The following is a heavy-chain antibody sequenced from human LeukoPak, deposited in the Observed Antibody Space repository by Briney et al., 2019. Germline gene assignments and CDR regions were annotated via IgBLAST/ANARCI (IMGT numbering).Heavy chain of an antibody. J-gene: IGHJ3*02. CDR3: AKIMATTKDDVFDI. CDR1: GFTFSSYG. CDR2: ISYDGSNK. D-gene: IGHD5-24*01. Sequence: GGSLRLSCAASGFTFSSYGMHWVRQAPGKGLEWVAVISYDGSNKYYADSVKGRFTISRDNSKNTLYLQMNSLRAEDTAVYYCAKIMATTKDDVFDIWGQGTMVTVSS. V-gene: IGHV3-30*18.